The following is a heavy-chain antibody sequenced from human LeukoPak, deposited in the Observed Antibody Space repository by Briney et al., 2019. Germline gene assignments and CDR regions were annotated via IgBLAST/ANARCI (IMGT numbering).Heavy chain of an antibody. J-gene: IGHJ4*02. CDR1: GFTFSSYA. V-gene: IGHV3-23*01. CDR3: AKKGGSLRYEMEASNFDY. CDR2: ISGSGGST. Sequence: GGSLRLSCAASGFTFSSYAMSWVRQAPGKGLEWVSAISGSGGSTYYADSGKGRFTISRDNSKNTLYLQMNSLRAEDTAVYYCAKKGGSLRYEMEASNFDYWGQGTLVTVSS. D-gene: IGHD2-2*01.